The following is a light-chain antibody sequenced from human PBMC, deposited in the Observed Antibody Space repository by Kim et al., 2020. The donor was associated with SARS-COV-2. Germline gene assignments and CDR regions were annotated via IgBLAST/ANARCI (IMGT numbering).Light chain of an antibody. Sequence: TPGERATLACTASQSVSGSYIAWYQQKPGQPPRLLIYVASSRATGIPDRFSGSGSGTDFTLTITRLEPEDFAVYYCQQYSSSTATFGQGTKVDIK. J-gene: IGKJ1*01. CDR3: QQYSSSTAT. CDR1: QSVSGSY. CDR2: VAS. V-gene: IGKV3-20*01.